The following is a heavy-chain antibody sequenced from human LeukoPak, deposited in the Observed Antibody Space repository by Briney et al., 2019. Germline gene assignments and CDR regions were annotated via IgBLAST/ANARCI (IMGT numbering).Heavy chain of an antibody. Sequence: GGSLRLSCAASGFTFSSYCMNWVRQAPGKGLEWVSSISSSSSYIYYADSLKGRFTISRDNAKNSLYLQMNSLRAEDTAVYYCARDGVAELMSALDYWGQGILVTVSS. D-gene: IGHD1-26*01. CDR1: GFTFSSYC. CDR3: ARDGVAELMSALDY. CDR2: ISSSSSYI. V-gene: IGHV3-21*06. J-gene: IGHJ4*02.